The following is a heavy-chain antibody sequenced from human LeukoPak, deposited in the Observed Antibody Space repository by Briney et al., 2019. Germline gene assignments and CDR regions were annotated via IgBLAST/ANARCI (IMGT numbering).Heavy chain of an antibody. CDR3: ATSGGELAAFDI. J-gene: IGHJ3*02. Sequence: ASVKVSCKASGYTFTKYGVSWVRQAPGQGLEWMGWINPNSGGTNYAQKFQGWVTMTRDTSISTVYMEVSRLRSDDTAVYYCATSGGELAAFDIWGQGTMVTVSS. V-gene: IGHV1-2*04. D-gene: IGHD2-21*01. CDR1: GYTFTKYG. CDR2: INPNSGGT.